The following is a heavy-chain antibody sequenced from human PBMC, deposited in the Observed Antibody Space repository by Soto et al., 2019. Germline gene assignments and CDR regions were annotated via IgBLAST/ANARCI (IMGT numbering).Heavy chain of an antibody. J-gene: IGHJ4*02. CDR2: IFYSGST. V-gene: IGHV4-59*01. Sequence: PSETLSLTCTVSGGSISSYYWSWIRQPPGKGLEWIGYIFYSGSTNYNPSLKSRVTISVDTSKSQFSLRLSSVTAADTAVYYCARDSAYHGPWGQGTLVTVSS. CDR1: GGSISSYY. D-gene: IGHD2-2*01. CDR3: ARDSAYHGP.